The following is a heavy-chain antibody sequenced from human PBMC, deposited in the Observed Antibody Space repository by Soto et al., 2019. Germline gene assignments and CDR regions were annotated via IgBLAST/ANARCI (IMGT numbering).Heavy chain of an antibody. CDR3: VRDGTKTLRDWFDP. V-gene: IGHV4-4*07. Sequence: SETLSLTCTVSGGSISSYYWSWIRQPAGKGLEWIGRIYTSGSTNYNPSLKSQVTMSVDTSKNQFSLKLSSVTAADTAVYYCVRDGTKTLRDWFDPWGQGISVTVSS. CDR2: IYTSGST. D-gene: IGHD1-1*01. CDR1: GGSISSYY. J-gene: IGHJ5*02.